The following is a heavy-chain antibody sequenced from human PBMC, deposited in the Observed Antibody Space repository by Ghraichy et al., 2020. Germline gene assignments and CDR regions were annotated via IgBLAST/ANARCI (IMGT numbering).Heavy chain of an antibody. CDR2: IRYDGSNK. J-gene: IGHJ4*02. Sequence: GESLNISCAASGFTFSSYGMHWVRQAPGKGLEWVAFIRYDGSNKYYADSVKGRFTISRDNSKNTLYLQMNSLRAEDTAVYYCAKESRGDYWIIDYWGQGTLVTVSS. D-gene: IGHD2-21*02. CDR3: AKESRGDYWIIDY. V-gene: IGHV3-30*02. CDR1: GFTFSSYG.